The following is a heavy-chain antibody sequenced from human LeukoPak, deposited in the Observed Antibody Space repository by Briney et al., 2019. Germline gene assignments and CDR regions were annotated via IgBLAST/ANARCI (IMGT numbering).Heavy chain of an antibody. V-gene: IGHV3-48*01. J-gene: IGHJ4*02. D-gene: IGHD1-26*01. CDR3: AGPVGAAYN. Sequence: QAGGSLRLSCAASGFTFSSYAMSWVRQAPGKGLGWVSYISSSSSTIYYADSVKGRFTISRDNAKNSLYLQMNSLRAEDTAVYYCAGPVGAAYNWGQGTLVTVSS. CDR1: GFTFSSYA. CDR2: ISSSSSTI.